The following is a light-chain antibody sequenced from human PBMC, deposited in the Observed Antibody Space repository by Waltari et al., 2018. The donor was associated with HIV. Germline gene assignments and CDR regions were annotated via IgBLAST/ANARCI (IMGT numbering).Light chain of an antibody. J-gene: IGLJ3*02. CDR3: QSYDSNGLILV. CDR2: EDN. Sequence: NFLLTQPPSVSESPGRTTTISCTRSSGSIADNYVQWFQQRPGRAPTSVIYEDNRRPSGVPDRFSGSIDSSSNSASLTISGLQTEDEADYYCQSYDSNGLILVFGGGTKLTVL. CDR1: SGSIADNY. V-gene: IGLV6-57*03.